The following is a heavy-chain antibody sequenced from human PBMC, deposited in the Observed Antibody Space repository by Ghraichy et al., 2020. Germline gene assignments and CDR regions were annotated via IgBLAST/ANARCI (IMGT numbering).Heavy chain of an antibody. J-gene: IGHJ6*02. CDR3: ARLRSSTYYYDSSGYFKAYYYYGMDV. Sequence: SQTLSLTCAVYGGSFSGYYWSWIRQPPGKGLEWIGEINHSGSTNYNPSLKSRVTISVDTSKNQFSLKLSSVTAADTAVYYCARLRSSTYYYDSSGYFKAYYYYGMDVWGQGTTVTVS. V-gene: IGHV4-34*01. CDR1: GGSFSGYY. CDR2: INHSGST. D-gene: IGHD3-22*01.